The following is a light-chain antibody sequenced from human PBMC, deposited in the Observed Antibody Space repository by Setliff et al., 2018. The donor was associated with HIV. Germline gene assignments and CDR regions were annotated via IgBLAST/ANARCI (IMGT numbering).Light chain of an antibody. CDR3: SSYTNTPLYV. CDR1: SSDVGGYNF. J-gene: IGLJ1*01. V-gene: IGLV2-14*03. CDR2: DVS. Sequence: QCALTQPASVSGSPGQSITISCTGTSSDVGGYNFVSWYQQHPGKAPKLMIYDVSNRPSGVSNRFSGSKSGNTASLTISGLQAEDEADYYCSSYTNTPLYVFGTGTKVTVL.